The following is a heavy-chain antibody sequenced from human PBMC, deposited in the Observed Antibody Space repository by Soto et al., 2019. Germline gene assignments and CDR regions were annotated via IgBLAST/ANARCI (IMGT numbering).Heavy chain of an antibody. D-gene: IGHD5-18*01. CDR2: IIPMFGTA. J-gene: IGHJ4*02. CDR3: ASGIQLWLRRINNGYSG. CDR1: GGTFSTYA. Sequence: QVQLVQSGAEVKKPESSVKVSCKAPGGTFSTYAISWVRQAPGQGLEWMGGIIPMFGTANYAQRFQDRVTITADESKNIVYMELSSLRSEDTAVYFCASGIQLWLRRINNGYSGWGQGTLVTVSS. V-gene: IGHV1-69*12.